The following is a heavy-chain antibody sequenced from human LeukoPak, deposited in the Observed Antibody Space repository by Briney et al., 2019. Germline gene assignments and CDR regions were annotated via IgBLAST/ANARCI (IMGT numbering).Heavy chain of an antibody. CDR2: IYYSGST. CDR3: ASAQILAFLPY. V-gene: IGHV4-30-4*01. CDR1: GGSISSGGYS. Sequence: SETLSLTCAVSGGSISSGGYSWSWIRQPPGKGLEWIGYIYYSGSTYYNPSLKSRVTISVDTSKNQFSLKLSSVTAADTAVYYCASAQILAFLPYWGQGTLVTVSS. J-gene: IGHJ4*02.